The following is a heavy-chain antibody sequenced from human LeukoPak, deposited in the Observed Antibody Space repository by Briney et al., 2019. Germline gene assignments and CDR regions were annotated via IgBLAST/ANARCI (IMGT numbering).Heavy chain of an antibody. CDR3: ARDSGAAAGLFDY. CDR1: GFTFGSHI. CDR2: ITNTGRYI. Sequence: PGGSLRLSCAASGFTFGSHIMNWVRQAPGKGLEWVSSITNTGRYIYYADSVKGRFTISRDNDKNSLYLQMNSLRAEDTAVYYCARDSGAAAGLFDYWGQGTLVTVSS. J-gene: IGHJ4*02. D-gene: IGHD6-13*01. V-gene: IGHV3-21*01.